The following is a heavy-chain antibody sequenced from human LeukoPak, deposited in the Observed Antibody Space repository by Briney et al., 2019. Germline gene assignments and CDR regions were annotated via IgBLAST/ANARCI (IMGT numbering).Heavy chain of an antibody. CDR1: GGTFSSYA. Sequence: SVKVSCKASGGTFSSYAISWVRQAPGQGLEWMGGIIPIFGTANYAQKFQGRVTITADESTSTAYMELSSLRSEDTAVYYCARDMVPDNWFDPWGQGTLVTVSS. D-gene: IGHD3-10*01. CDR2: IIPIFGTA. CDR3: ARDMVPDNWFDP. J-gene: IGHJ5*02. V-gene: IGHV1-69*13.